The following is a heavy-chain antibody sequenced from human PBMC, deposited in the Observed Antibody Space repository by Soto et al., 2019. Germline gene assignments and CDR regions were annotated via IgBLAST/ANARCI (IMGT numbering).Heavy chain of an antibody. Sequence: EVQLVESGGGLIQPGGSLRLSCAVSGFTVSNNYMSWVRQAPGKGLEGVSVIYSGGYTAYGDSVKGRFTISRDNSKNKIYLQINAGRAAAGAVFLCGTRAGGGGYWGQGTLVTVSS. CDR2: IYSGGYT. D-gene: IGHD3-10*01. J-gene: IGHJ4*02. CDR3: GTRAGGGGY. CDR1: GFTVSNNY. V-gene: IGHV3-53*01.